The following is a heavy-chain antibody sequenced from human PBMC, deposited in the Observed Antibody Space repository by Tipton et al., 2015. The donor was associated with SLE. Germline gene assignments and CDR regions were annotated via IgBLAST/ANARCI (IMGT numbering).Heavy chain of an antibody. CDR2: INHSGST. Sequence: GLVKPSETLSLTCAVYGGSFSGYYWSWIRQPPGKGLEWIGEINHSGSTNYNPSLKSRVTISVDTSKNQFSLRLSSVTAADTAVYYCARVPGLERSYSYFYYMDVWGKGTTVTVSS. CDR3: ARVPGLERSYSYFYYMDV. CDR1: GGSFSGYY. J-gene: IGHJ6*03. D-gene: IGHD1-1*01. V-gene: IGHV4-34*01.